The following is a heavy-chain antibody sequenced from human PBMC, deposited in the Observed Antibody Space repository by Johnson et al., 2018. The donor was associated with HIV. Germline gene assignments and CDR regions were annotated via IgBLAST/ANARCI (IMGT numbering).Heavy chain of an antibody. D-gene: IGHD1-26*01. J-gene: IGHJ3*01. V-gene: IGHV3-30*04. Sequence: QVQLVESGGGVVQPGRSLRLSCAASGFTFSSYAMHWVRQAPGKGLEWVAVISYDGSNKYYADSVKGRFTISRDNSKNTLYLQMNSLRPEDTAVYYCASDGWELLGVAAVDVWGQETLVTVSS. CDR3: ASDGWELLGVAAVDV. CDR2: ISYDGSNK. CDR1: GFTFSSYA.